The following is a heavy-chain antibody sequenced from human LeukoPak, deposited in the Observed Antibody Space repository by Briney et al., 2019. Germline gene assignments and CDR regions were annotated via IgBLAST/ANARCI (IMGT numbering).Heavy chain of an antibody. V-gene: IGHV3-23*01. J-gene: IGHJ4*02. CDR3: AKPNGLVTTVPFGY. CDR2: ISRSGGST. Sequence: GASLRLSCTASGFTFSSYAMSWVRQAPGKGLEWVAAISRSGGSTYYADSVKGRFTISRDNSNTTLYLQMNSLRADDTAVYSCAKPNGLVTTVPFGYWGQGTMVTVSS. D-gene: IGHD4-11*01. CDR1: GFTFSSYA.